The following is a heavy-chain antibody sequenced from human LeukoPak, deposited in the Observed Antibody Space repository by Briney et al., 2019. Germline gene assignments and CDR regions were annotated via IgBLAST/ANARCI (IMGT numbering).Heavy chain of an antibody. V-gene: IGHV1-24*01. CDR3: ATVTGAYYYYGMDV. Sequence: ASVKVSCKVSGYTLTELSMHWVRQAPGKGLEWMGGFDPEDGETIYAQKFQGRVTMTGDTSTDTAYMELSSLRSEDTAVYYCATVTGAYYYYGMDVWGQGTTVTVSS. J-gene: IGHJ6*02. D-gene: IGHD3-10*01. CDR2: FDPEDGET. CDR1: GYTLTELS.